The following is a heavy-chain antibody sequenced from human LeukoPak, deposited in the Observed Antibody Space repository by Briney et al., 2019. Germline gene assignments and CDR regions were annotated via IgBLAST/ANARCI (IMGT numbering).Heavy chain of an antibody. V-gene: IGHV3-48*01. D-gene: IGHD4-17*01. CDR2: ISSSSTI. CDR3: ARDGNAAYGVN. J-gene: IGHJ4*02. CDR1: GLTFSSYS. Sequence: PGGSLRLSCAASGLTFSSYSMNWVRQAPGKGLEWVSYISSSSTIYYADSVKGRFTISRDNAKNSLYLQMNSLRAEDTAVYYCARDGNAAYGVNWGQGTLVTVSS.